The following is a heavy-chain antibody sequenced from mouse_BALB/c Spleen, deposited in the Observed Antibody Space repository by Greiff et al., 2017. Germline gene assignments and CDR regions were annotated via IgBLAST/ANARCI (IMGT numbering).Heavy chain of an antibody. CDR2: ISSGGST. CDR3: ARGEDYYGSSYWYFDV. J-gene: IGHJ1*01. CDR1: GFTFSSYA. D-gene: IGHD1-1*01. V-gene: IGHV5-6-5*01. Sequence: EVKVEESGGGLVKPGGSLKLSCAASGFTFSSYAMSWVRQTPEKRLEWVASISSGGSTYYPDSVKGRFTISRDNARNILYLQMSSLRSEDTAMYYCARGEDYYGSSYWYFDVWGAGTTVTVSS.